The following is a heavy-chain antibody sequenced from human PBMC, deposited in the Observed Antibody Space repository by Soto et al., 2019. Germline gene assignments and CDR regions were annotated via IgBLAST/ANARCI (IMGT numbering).Heavy chain of an antibody. V-gene: IGHV3-74*03. Sequence: EVQLVESGGGLVQPGGSLRLSCAASGYSLSTYWMHWVRQIPGQGLTWVSRIGPDGSSATYADSVKGRFTMSRDNANNAVYLQMHRLRAEDTGVYYLAIEHRGYDHVEDYYHGVDVWGQGTTVTVSS. CDR3: AIEHRGYDHVEDYYHGVDV. D-gene: IGHD3-10*01. CDR2: IGPDGSSA. CDR1: GYSLSTYW. J-gene: IGHJ6*01.